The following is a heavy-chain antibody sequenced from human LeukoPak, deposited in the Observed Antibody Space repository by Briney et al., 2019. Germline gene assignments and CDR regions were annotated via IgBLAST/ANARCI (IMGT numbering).Heavy chain of an antibody. CDR3: ARGFSESLINWFES. J-gene: IGHJ5*02. V-gene: IGHV3-74*01. CDR1: GFTFSSYW. D-gene: IGHD2-21*01. CDR2: INRDGSIT. Sequence: PGGSLRLSCAASGFTFSSYWMHWVRQDPGKGLVWLSRINRDGSITNCADSVQGRFSISRDNAKNTVYLQVNSLRAEDTAVYYCARGFSESLINWFESWGQGTPVTVSS.